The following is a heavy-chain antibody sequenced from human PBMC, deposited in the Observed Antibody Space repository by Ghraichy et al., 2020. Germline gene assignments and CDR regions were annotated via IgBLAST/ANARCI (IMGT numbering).Heavy chain of an antibody. V-gene: IGHV3-23*01. J-gene: IGHJ6*02. CDR2: ISGSGGST. CDR3: AKDLYYDDLEGNYGMDV. CDR1: GFTFSSYA. D-gene: IGHD3-3*01. Sequence: GGSLRLSCAASGFTFSSYAMSWVRQAPGKGLEWVSAISGSGGSTYYADSVKGRFTISRDNSKNTLYLQMNSLRAEDTAVYYCAKDLYYDDLEGNYGMDVWGQGTTVTVSS.